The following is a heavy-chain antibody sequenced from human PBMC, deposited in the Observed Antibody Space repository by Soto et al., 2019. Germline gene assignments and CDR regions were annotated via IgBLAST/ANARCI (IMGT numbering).Heavy chain of an antibody. D-gene: IGHD6-13*01. CDR2: IYYSGST. V-gene: IGHV4-59*01. J-gene: IGHJ5*02. CDR1: GGSISSYY. Sequence: SETLSLTCTVSGGSISSYYWSWIRQPPGKGLEWIGYIYYSGSTNYNPSLKSRVTISVDTSKNQFSLKLSSVTAADTAVYYCARDRTAGTRGNWFDPWGQGTLVTVSS. CDR3: ARDRTAGTRGNWFDP.